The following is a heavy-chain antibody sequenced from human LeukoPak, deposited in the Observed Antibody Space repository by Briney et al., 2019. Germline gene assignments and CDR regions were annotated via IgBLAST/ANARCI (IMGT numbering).Heavy chain of an antibody. CDR1: GFSFSSYG. J-gene: IGHJ4*02. D-gene: IGHD3-16*01. Sequence: GGSLRLSCAASGFSFSSYGMLWVRQAPGKGLEWVAVIWYDGSNKYYADSVKGRFTTSRDNSNNTLYLQMNSLRVEDTAVYYCARGGPEWPLDYWGQGTLVTVSS. V-gene: IGHV3-33*01. CDR3: ARGGPEWPLDY. CDR2: IWYDGSNK.